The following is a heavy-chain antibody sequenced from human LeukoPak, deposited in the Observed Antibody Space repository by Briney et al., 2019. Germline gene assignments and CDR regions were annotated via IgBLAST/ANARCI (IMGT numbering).Heavy chain of an antibody. CDR1: GFTFSNHG. Sequence: GGSLRLSCAASGFTFSNHGMNWVRQAPGKGLEWLSGVSPPGGGTYYADSVKGRFTISRDDSKNTLSLQMNSLRAEDTAVYYCAKCILTGYYKGYMDVWGKGTTVTISS. V-gene: IGHV3-23*01. CDR3: AKCILTGYYKGYMDV. J-gene: IGHJ6*03. CDR2: VSPPGGGT. D-gene: IGHD3-9*01.